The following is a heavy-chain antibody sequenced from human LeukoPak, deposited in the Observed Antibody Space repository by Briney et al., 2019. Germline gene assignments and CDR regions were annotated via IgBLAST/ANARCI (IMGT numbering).Heavy chain of an antibody. CDR1: GGSVSNYY. J-gene: IGHJ4*02. CDR2: IYYTET. Sequence: SETLSLTCTVSGGSVSNYYWSWIRQSPGKGLEWIGYIYYTETSYNPSLKSRVTISADTSKNQFSLKLYSVTAADTAVYYCARGPQRGYSYGDNWGQGTLVTVSS. CDR3: ARGPQRGYSYGDN. V-gene: IGHV4-59*02. D-gene: IGHD5-18*01.